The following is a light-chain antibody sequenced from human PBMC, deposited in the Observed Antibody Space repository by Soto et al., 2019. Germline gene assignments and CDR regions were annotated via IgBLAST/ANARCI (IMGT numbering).Light chain of an antibody. CDR1: QRVSSNY. Sequence: VLTQSPGTLSLSPGERATLSCRASQRVSSNYLAWYQQKPGQAPRLLISGASSRATGIQDRFSGSGSETDFTLTIRRLEPDDFAVYHCKQYGDSPPTFGQGTKVDIK. V-gene: IGKV3-20*01. J-gene: IGKJ1*01. CDR2: GAS. CDR3: KQYGDSPPT.